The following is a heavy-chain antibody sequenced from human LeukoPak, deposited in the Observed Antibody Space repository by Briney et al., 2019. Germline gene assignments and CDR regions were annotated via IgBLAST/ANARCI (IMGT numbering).Heavy chain of an antibody. J-gene: IGHJ4*02. CDR2: VNLQGST. Sequence: SGTLCLSCAVSGVSITQTNYWTGVRQPPGRGLEWIGEVNLQGSTNYNPSLMRRVAISLDTSTNHVSLQLTSVTAADTAVYYYAREGGPYRPLDYSGQGTLVTVSS. V-gene: IGHV4-4*02. CDR3: AREGGPYRPLDY. CDR1: GVSITQTNY.